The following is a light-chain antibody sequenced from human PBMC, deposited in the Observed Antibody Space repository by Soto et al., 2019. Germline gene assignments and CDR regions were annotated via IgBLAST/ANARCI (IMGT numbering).Light chain of an antibody. J-gene: IGKJ1*01. Sequence: EIVLTQSPATLSLSPGERATLSCRASQSVGRYLAWYQQKPGQAPRLLIYDATNRATGIPARFSGSGSGTDFTLTISSLGPEDFAVYYCQHRSSWPRTFGQGTKVEIK. V-gene: IGKV3-11*01. CDR2: DAT. CDR3: QHRSSWPRT. CDR1: QSVGRY.